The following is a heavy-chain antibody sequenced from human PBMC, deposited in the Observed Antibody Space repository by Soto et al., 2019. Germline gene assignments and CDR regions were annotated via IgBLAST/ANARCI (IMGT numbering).Heavy chain of an antibody. CDR3: ARGQQQQLFRTNWFDP. J-gene: IGHJ5*02. CDR2: INHSGST. CDR1: GGSFSGYY. D-gene: IGHD6-13*01. Sequence: QVQLQQWGAGLLKPSETLSLTCAVYGGSFSGYYWSWIRQPPGKGLEWIGEINHSGSTNYNPSLKHRVPVSVDTSNHQLSLKLSSVTDADTAVYYCARGQQQQLFRTNWFDPWGQRTLVTVSS. V-gene: IGHV4-34*01.